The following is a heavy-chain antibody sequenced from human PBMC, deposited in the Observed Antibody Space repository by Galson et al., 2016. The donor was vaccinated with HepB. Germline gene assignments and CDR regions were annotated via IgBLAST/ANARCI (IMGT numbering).Heavy chain of an antibody. J-gene: IGHJ4*02. CDR3: ARSYLLGRGFGW. D-gene: IGHD7-27*01. CDR1: GDSVSSNSAG. V-gene: IGHV6-1*01. CDR2: TFYRSNWQN. Sequence: CAISGDSVSSNSAGWNWIRQSPSRGLEWLGWTFYRSNWQNDYAESVKSRITINPDTSKNQFSLQLNSVTPEDTAVYYCARSYLLGRGFGWWGQGTLVTASS.